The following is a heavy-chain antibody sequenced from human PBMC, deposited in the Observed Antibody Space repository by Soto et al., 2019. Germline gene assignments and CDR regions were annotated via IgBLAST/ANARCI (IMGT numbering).Heavy chain of an antibody. CDR3: ARDLTYYYDSSGYYYY. CDR2: IIPIFGTA. V-gene: IGHV1-69*13. D-gene: IGHD3-22*01. CDR1: GGTFSSYV. Sequence: ASVKVSCKASGGTFSSYVISWVRQAPGQGLEWMGGIIPIFGTANYAQKFQGRVTITADESTSTAYMELSSLRSEDTAVYYCARDLTYYYDSSGYYYYWGQGTLVTVSS. J-gene: IGHJ4*02.